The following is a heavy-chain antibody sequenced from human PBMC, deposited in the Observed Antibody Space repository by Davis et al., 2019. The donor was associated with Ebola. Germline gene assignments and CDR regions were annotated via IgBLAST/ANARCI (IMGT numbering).Heavy chain of an antibody. D-gene: IGHD2-2*01. Sequence: GESLKISCKGSGYSFTSYWIGWVRQMPGKGLEWMGIIYPGDSDTNYSPSFQGHVTISADKSISTAYLQWSSLKASDTAMYYCARHCSSTSCDPYYYYGMDVWGQGTTVTVSS. CDR2: IYPGDSDT. CDR1: GYSFTSYW. J-gene: IGHJ6*02. CDR3: ARHCSSTSCDPYYYYGMDV. V-gene: IGHV5-51*01.